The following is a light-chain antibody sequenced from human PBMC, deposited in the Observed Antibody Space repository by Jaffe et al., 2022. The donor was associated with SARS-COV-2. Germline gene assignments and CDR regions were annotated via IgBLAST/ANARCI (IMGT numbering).Light chain of an antibody. Sequence: QAVVTQEPSLTVSPGGTVTLTCGSSTGAVTSGHYPYWFQQKPGQAPRTLIYDTRNKHSWTPARFSGSLLGGKAALTLSGAQPEDEAEYYCLLSYSGAGGVFGGGTKLTVL. CDR1: TGAVTSGHY. CDR2: DTR. V-gene: IGLV7-46*01. CDR3: LLSYSGAGGV. J-gene: IGLJ2*01.